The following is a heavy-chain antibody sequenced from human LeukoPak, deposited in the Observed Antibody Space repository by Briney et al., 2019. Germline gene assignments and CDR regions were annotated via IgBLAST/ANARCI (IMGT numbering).Heavy chain of an antibody. V-gene: IGHV1-3*01. CDR3: ARDLRNTREIEFDP. CDR1: GGTFSSYA. J-gene: IGHJ5*02. CDR2: INAGNGNT. D-gene: IGHD5-24*01. Sequence: ASVKVSCKASGGTFSSYAISWVRQAPGQGLEWMGWINAGNGNTKYSQKFQGRVTITRDTSASTAYMELSSLRSEDTAVYYCARDLRNTREIEFDPWGQGTLVTVSS.